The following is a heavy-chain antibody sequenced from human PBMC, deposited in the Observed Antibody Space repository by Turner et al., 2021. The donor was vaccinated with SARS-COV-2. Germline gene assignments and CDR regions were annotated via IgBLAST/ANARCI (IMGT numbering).Heavy chain of an antibody. Sequence: EVQLLESGGGLVQPGGSLSLPCAASGFTFSSYAMSWVRQAPGKGLEWVSAISGSGGTTYYADSVKGRFTISRDNSKNTLFLQMNSLRAEDTAVYYCAKADRVMIVVVITLFDYWGQGTLVTVSS. J-gene: IGHJ4*02. D-gene: IGHD3-22*01. CDR1: GFTFSSYA. V-gene: IGHV3-23*01. CDR3: AKADRVMIVVVITLFDY. CDR2: ISGSGGTT.